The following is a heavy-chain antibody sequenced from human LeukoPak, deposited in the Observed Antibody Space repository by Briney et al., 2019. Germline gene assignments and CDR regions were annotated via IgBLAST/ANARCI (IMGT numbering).Heavy chain of an antibody. CDR1: GYNFIYYW. J-gene: IGHJ6*02. CDR2: IYPGDSDT. D-gene: IGHD3-22*01. V-gene: IGHV5-51*01. CDR3: ARLSCTSSSCSNYNGMDV. Sequence: GESLKISCRASGYNFIYYWVAWGRQMPGKGLEWMGIIYPGDSDTRYSLSFQGQVTFSADKSITTAYLQWDSLKASDTAIYYCARLSCTSSSCSNYNGMDVWGQGTTVTVSS.